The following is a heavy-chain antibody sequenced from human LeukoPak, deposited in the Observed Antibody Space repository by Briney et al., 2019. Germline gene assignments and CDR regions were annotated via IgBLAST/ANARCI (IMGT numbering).Heavy chain of an antibody. D-gene: IGHD3-3*01. CDR3: VVWSGYLPFDY. V-gene: IGHV3-74*01. J-gene: IGHJ4*02. CDR1: GFTFSTYW. CDR2: IYSDGISI. Sequence: GGSLRLSCAASGFTFSTYWLHWVRQVPGKGLVWVSRIYSDGISINYADSVKGRFTISRDNAKNTLYLQMNSLRAEDTAVYYRVVWSGYLPFDYWGQGTLVTVSS.